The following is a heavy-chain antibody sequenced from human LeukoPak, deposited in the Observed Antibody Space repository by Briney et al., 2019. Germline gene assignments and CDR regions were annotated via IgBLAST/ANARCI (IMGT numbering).Heavy chain of an antibody. CDR1: GGSISSYY. D-gene: IGHD3-22*01. CDR3: ARVSDSSGYYYGVFNY. Sequence: PSETLSLTCTVSGGSISSYYWSWIRQPPGKGLEWMGYIYYSGSTNYNPYLKGRVTISVDKSKNQFSLKLSSVTAADTAVYYCARVSDSSGYYYGVFNYWGQGTLVTVSS. V-gene: IGHV4-59*01. J-gene: IGHJ4*02. CDR2: IYYSGST.